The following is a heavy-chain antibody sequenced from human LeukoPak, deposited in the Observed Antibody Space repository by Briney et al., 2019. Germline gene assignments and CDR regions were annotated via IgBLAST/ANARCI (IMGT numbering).Heavy chain of an antibody. CDR1: GFTFNTFR. V-gene: IGHV3-21*01. J-gene: IGHJ6*03. D-gene: IGHD3-10*01. Sequence: GGSLRLSCAASGFTFNTFRMSWVRQSPGKGLEWVSYIISESSYIYNADSVKGRFTISRDNAKNSLYLQMSSVRAEDTAVYYCARYPIRVRGPPNYNYYMDVWGKGTTVTVSS. CDR2: IISESSYI. CDR3: ARYPIRVRGPPNYNYYMDV.